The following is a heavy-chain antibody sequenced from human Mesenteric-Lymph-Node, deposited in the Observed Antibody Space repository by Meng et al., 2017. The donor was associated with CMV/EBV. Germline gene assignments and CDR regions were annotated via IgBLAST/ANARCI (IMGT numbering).Heavy chain of an antibody. CDR3: ARQEYSTSGDPYFYYGMDV. J-gene: IGHJ6*02. D-gene: IGHD6-6*01. CDR1: GYRFTTYW. V-gene: IGHV5-51*01. Sequence: GESLKISCKGSGYRFTTYWIGWVRQMPGGGLEWMGIIYPGDSDTRYSPSFQGQVTISADKSINTAYLQWSTLKASDTAMYYCARQEYSTSGDPYFYYGMDVWGQGTTVTVSS. CDR2: IYPGDSDT.